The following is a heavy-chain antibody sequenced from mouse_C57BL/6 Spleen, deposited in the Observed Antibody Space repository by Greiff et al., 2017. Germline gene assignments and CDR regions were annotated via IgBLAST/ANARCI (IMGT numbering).Heavy chain of an antibody. CDR1: GYTFTSYG. CDR2: IYPRSGNT. J-gene: IGHJ4*01. D-gene: IGHD2-2*01. CDR3: ARSGTTMVTDYAMDY. V-gene: IGHV1-81*01. Sequence: LVESGAELARPGASVKLSCKASGYTFTSYGISWVKQRTGQGLEWIGEIYPRSGNTYYNEKFKGKATLTADKSSSTAYMELRSLTSEDSAVYFCARSGTTMVTDYAMDYWGQGTSVTVSS.